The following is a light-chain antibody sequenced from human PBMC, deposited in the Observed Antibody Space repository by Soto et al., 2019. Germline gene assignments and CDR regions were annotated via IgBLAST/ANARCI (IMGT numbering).Light chain of an antibody. CDR3: QQRSNWPRT. Sequence: EIVLTQSPATLSSSPGERATLSCRASQSVSSYLAWFQQKPGQAPRLLIYDASDRATGIPARFSGRGSGTDFTLTISSLEPEDFAVYYCQQRSNWPRTFGQGTKVESK. J-gene: IGKJ1*01. CDR1: QSVSSY. V-gene: IGKV3-11*01. CDR2: DAS.